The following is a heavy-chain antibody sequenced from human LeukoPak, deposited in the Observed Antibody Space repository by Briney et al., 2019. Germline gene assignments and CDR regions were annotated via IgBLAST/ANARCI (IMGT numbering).Heavy chain of an antibody. CDR3: ARNKRSLIWFGELLNVNYYHGMDV. CDR1: GSTFSSYA. J-gene: IGHJ6*04. Sequence: GGSLRLSCAASGSTFSSYAMHWVRQARGKGLERSAVISYGGSNKYYAHSVKGRFTIDRDTSKNTLYLQMNSLRPEDTAVYYCARNKRSLIWFGELLNVNYYHGMDVRGKGATVTVSS. V-gene: IGHV3-30*04. D-gene: IGHD3-10*01. CDR2: ISYGGSNK.